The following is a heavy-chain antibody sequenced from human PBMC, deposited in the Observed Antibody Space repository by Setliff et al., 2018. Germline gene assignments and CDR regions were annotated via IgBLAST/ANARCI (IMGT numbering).Heavy chain of an antibody. Sequence: SETLSLTCTVSGVSIRSYYWSWIRQPPGKGLEWIGYIFYSGSSNYNPSLQSRVSISVDTSKNQLSLKLDSLTTADTAVYFCARLPRTVTHFDYWGQGALVTVSS. D-gene: IGHD4-17*01. V-gene: IGHV4-59*01. CDR2: IFYSGSS. CDR3: ARLPRTVTHFDY. J-gene: IGHJ4*02. CDR1: GVSIRSYY.